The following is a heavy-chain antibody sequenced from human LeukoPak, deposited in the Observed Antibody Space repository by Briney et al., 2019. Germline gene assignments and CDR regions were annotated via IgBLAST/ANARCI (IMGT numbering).Heavy chain of an antibody. Sequence: GGSLRLSCAASGFSVSSNYMSWVRQAPGRGLECVSTLYIGGSTYYADSVKGRFTISRDNSKNTLYLQMNSLRAEDTAVYYCAKEIEYSFDYWGQGTLVTVSS. D-gene: IGHD2/OR15-2a*01. J-gene: IGHJ4*02. V-gene: IGHV3-53*01. CDR1: GFSVSSNY. CDR3: AKEIEYSFDY. CDR2: LYIGGST.